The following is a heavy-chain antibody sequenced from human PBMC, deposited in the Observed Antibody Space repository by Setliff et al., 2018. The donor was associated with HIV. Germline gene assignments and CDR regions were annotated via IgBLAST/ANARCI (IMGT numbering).Heavy chain of an antibody. J-gene: IGHJ3*02. V-gene: IGHV1-69*05. D-gene: IGHD1-26*01. CDR3: AREVGTYSGSYAVADGFDI. CDR2: IIPMFGAA. Sequence: GASVKVSCKASGYTFTGYYMHWVRQAPGQGLEWMGGIIPMFGAANYAQKFQGRVTITTDESTGTTYMELSSLRSEDTAVYYCAREVGTYSGSYAVADGFDIWGQGTMVTVSS. CDR1: GYTFTGYY.